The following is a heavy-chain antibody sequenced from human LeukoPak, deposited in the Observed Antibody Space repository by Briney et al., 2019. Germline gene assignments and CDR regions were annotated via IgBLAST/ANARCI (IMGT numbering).Heavy chain of an antibody. CDR1: GFTVSSNY. CDR3: ARDRGSYSDY. V-gene: IGHV3-53*01. J-gene: IGHJ4*02. D-gene: IGHD1-26*01. CDR2: IYSGGST. Sequence: GGSLRLSCAASGFTVSSNYMSWARQAPGKGLEWVSVIYSGGSTYYADSVKGRFTISRDNSKNTLYLQMSSLRAEDTAVYYCARDRGSYSDYWGQGTLVTVSS.